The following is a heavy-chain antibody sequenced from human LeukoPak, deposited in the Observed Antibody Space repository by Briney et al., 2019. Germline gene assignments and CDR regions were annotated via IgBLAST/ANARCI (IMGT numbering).Heavy chain of an antibody. CDR3: VRQLGGSGSY. D-gene: IGHD3-10*01. J-gene: IGHJ4*02. Sequence: GGSLRLSCAASGFTFSSYWMHWVRQAPGKGLEWVASIKQDGNEKSYVDSVKGRFTISRDNPKNSLYLQMSSLRAEDTAVYYCVRQLGGSGSYWGQGTLVTVSS. CDR1: GFTFSSYW. CDR2: IKQDGNEK. V-gene: IGHV3-7*01.